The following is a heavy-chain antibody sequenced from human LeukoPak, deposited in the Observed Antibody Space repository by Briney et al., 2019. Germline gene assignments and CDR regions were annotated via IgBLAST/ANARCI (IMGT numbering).Heavy chain of an antibody. D-gene: IGHD2-2*02. J-gene: IGHJ4*02. Sequence: GGSLRLSCAASGFTFSSYWMSWVRQAPGKGLEWVANIKQDGGEKYYVDSVKGRLTISRDNAKNSLYLQMNSLRAEDTAVYYCARAASLDRNCSSTSCYTAQVYYFDYWGQGTLVTVSS. V-gene: IGHV3-7*01. CDR3: ARAASLDRNCSSTSCYTAQVYYFDY. CDR1: GFTFSSYW. CDR2: IKQDGGEK.